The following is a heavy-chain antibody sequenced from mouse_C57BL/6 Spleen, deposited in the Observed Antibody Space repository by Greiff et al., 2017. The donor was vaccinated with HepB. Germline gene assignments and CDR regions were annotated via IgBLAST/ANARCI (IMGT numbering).Heavy chain of an antibody. CDR3: ARDDSSWFAY. CDR1: GYAFTNYL. CDR2: INPGSGGT. V-gene: IGHV1-54*01. J-gene: IGHJ3*01. Sequence: QVQLQQSGAELVRPGPSVKVSCKASGYAFTNYLIEWVKQRPGQGLEWIGVINPGSGGTNYNEKFKGKATLTADKSSSTAYMQLSSLTSEDSAVYFCARDDSSWFAYWGQGTLVTVSA. D-gene: IGHD2-4*01.